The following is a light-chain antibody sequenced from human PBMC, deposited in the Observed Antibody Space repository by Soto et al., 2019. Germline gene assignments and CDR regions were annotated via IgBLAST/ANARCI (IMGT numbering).Light chain of an antibody. CDR1: SGSDSTSYY. V-gene: IGLV8-61*01. CDR3: VLHMGSGIWV. CDR2: STN. J-gene: IGLJ3*02. Sequence: QTVVTQEPSFSVSPGGTVTLTCGLSSGSDSTSYYPSWYQQTPGQAPRTLIYSTNTRSSGVPDRFSGSILGNKAALTITGAQADDESDYYCVLHMGSGIWVFGGGIQLTVL.